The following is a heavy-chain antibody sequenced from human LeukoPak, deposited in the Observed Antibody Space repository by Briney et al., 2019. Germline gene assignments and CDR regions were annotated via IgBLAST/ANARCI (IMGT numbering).Heavy chain of an antibody. CDR1: GYTFTSYY. D-gene: IGHD2-15*01. J-gene: IGHJ4*02. CDR2: IIPIFGPA. V-gene: IGHV1-69*13. CDR3: ARDGGRREDY. Sequence: ASVTVSCKASGYTFTSYYMHWVRQAPGQGLEWMGGIIPIFGPANYAQNFQGRVTITADESTSTAYMELNSLRAEDTAVYYCARDGGRREDYWGQGALVTVSS.